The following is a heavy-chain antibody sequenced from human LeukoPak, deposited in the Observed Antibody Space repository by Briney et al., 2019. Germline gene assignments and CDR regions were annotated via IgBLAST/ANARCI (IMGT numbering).Heavy chain of an antibody. CDR1: GYTFTSYG. J-gene: IGHJ4*02. D-gene: IGHD1-1*01. CDR3: ARDAPGIRP. Sequence: ASVKVSCKASGYTFTSYGISWVRQAPGQGLEWMGIINPSGGTTSYAQKFQGGVTMTRDTSTSTVYMELSSLRSEDTAVYYCARDAPGIRPWGQGTLVTVSS. V-gene: IGHV1-46*01. CDR2: INPSGGTT.